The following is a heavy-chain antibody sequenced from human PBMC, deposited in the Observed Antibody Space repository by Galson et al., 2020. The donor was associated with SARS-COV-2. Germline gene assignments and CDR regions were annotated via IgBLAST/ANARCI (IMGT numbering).Heavy chain of an antibody. CDR2: ISGSGTSA. J-gene: IGHJ3*01. Sequence: GESLKISCAASGFTFSNYAMNWVRQAPGKGLEWVSAISGSGTSAYYADSMKGRFTISRDNSKNTLYLEMNSLRADDTAVYYCFGGKWELLGTFDFWGQGTMVTVS. D-gene: IGHD1-26*01. CDR1: GFTFSNYA. CDR3: FGGKWELLGTFDF. V-gene: IGHV3-23*01.